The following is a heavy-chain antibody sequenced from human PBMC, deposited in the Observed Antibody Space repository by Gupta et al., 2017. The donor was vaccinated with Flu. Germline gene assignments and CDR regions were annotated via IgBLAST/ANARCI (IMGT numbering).Heavy chain of an antibody. V-gene: IGHV1-69*06. CDR2: ILPIFDKV. Sequence: QVQLVQSGAEVKPPGSSVRVSCKASGGTFTISSITCVRQAPGQGLEWMGGILPIFDKVNYAQKFQGRVTITADKSTGTAFMELRSLRSEDTAVYYCARAADYGNYVDWYFDLWGRGTLVTVSS. J-gene: IGHJ2*01. CDR3: ARAADYGNYVDWYFDL. CDR1: GGTFTISS. D-gene: IGHD4-17*01.